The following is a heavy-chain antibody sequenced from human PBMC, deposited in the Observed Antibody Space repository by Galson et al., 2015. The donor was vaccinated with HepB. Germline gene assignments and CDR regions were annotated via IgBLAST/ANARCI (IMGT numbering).Heavy chain of an antibody. Sequence: SLRLSCAASGFTFSSYAMHWVRQAPGKGLEWVAVISYDGSNKYYADSVKGRFTISRDNSKNTLYLQMNSLRAEDTAVYYCAKDREYQLLNYWGQGTLVTVSS. CDR2: ISYDGSNK. V-gene: IGHV3-30-3*01. CDR1: GFTFSSYA. J-gene: IGHJ4*02. D-gene: IGHD2-2*01. CDR3: AKDREYQLLNY.